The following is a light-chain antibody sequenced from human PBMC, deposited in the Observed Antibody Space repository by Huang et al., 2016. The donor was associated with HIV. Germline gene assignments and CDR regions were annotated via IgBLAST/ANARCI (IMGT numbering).Light chain of an antibody. Sequence: EIVMTQSPATLSVSPGGGATLSYRASQNVRSNLAWYQQTPGQAPRLRIYDTSTRDAGVPARCRGSGSWTEFTLTISGLQSEDFAVYYCQQYDNWPPGLTFGGGTKVEI. CDR3: QQYDNWPPGLT. CDR2: DTS. J-gene: IGKJ4*01. V-gene: IGKV3D-15*01. CDR1: QNVRSN.